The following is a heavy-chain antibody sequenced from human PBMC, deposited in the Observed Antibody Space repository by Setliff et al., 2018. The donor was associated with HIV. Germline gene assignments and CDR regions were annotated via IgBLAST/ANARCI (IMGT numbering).Heavy chain of an antibody. Sequence: LSLTCTVSGGSITSTTYYWGWIRQPPGKGLEWIGTIHYTGNTYHNPSLKSRVTISVDTSKRQFSLKLSSVTAGDSALYYCARRRGQKATGWYYFDFWGQGALVTVSS. CDR3: ARRRGQKATGWYYFDF. CDR2: IHYTGNT. D-gene: IGHD6-19*01. V-gene: IGHV4-39*01. J-gene: IGHJ4*02. CDR1: GGSITSTTYY.